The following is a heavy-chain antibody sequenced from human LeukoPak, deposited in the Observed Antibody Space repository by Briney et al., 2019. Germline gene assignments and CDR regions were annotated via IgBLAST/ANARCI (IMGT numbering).Heavy chain of an antibody. V-gene: IGHV4-31*03. CDR2: IYYSGST. D-gene: IGHD6-19*01. CDR3: ARAPYSSGWYGDAFDI. J-gene: IGHJ3*02. CDR1: GGSISSSSYY. Sequence: SETLSLTCTVSGGSISSSSYYWSWIRQHPGKGLEWIGYIYYSGSTYYNPSLKSRVTISVDTSKNQFSLKLSSVTAADTAVYYCARAPYSSGWYGDAFDIWGQGTMVTVSS.